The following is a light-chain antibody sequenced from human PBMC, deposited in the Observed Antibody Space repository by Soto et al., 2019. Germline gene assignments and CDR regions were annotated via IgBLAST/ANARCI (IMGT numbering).Light chain of an antibody. Sequence: DIQMTQSPSTLSASVGDRVTITCRASQSISSWLAWYQQKPGKAPKLLIYDASSLESGVPQRFSGSGSGTEFTLTISSLQTDDFSTYYCQQLNSYPITFGQGTRLEIK. CDR2: DAS. V-gene: IGKV1-5*01. CDR3: QQLNSYPIT. J-gene: IGKJ5*01. CDR1: QSISSW.